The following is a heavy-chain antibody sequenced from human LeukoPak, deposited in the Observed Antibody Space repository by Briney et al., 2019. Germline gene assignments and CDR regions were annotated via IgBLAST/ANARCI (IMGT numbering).Heavy chain of an antibody. CDR2: IYHTGST. Sequence: SETLSPTCTVSGGSISSYYWGWIRQPPGKGLEWIANIYHTGSTYYNPSLKSRVIISVDTSANQFSLKLNSVTAADTAVYYCARPIRSRDNNWFDPWGQGILVTVSS. J-gene: IGHJ5*02. V-gene: IGHV4-39*01. CDR1: GGSISSYY. D-gene: IGHD3-10*01. CDR3: ARPIRSRDNNWFDP.